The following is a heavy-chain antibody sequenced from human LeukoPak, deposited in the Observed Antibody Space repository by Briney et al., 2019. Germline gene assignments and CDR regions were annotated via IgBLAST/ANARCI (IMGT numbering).Heavy chain of an antibody. CDR3: ARGGRSYSSSWTRWFDP. V-gene: IGHV4-34*01. J-gene: IGHJ5*02. CDR2: INHSGST. CDR1: GGSFSGYY. Sequence: SETLSLTGAVYGGSFSGYYWSWIRQPPGKGLEWIGEINHSGSTNYNPSLKSRVTISVDTSKNQFSLKLSSVTAADTAVYYCARGGRSYSSSWTRWFDPWGQGTLVTVSS. D-gene: IGHD6-13*01.